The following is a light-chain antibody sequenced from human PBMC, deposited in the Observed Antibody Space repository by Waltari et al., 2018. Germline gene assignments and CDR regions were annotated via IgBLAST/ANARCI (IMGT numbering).Light chain of an antibody. CDR3: CSFAGSVYIWV. CDR1: SSAVGGYNY. CDR2: NFS. Sequence: QSALTQPRSVSGSPGQSVTISCTGTSSAVGGYNYVSWSQQHPGKAPKPMISNFSKRPSGVPDRFSGSKSGNTASLTISGLQTEDEADYFCCSFAGSVYIWVFGGGTKLTVL. V-gene: IGLV2-11*01. J-gene: IGLJ3*02.